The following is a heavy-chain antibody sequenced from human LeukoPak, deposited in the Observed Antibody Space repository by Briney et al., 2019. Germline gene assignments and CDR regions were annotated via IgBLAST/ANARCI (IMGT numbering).Heavy chain of an antibody. CDR1: GYTFTGYY. CDR3: ARATSGSYPHFDY. Sequence: ASVKVSCKASGYTFTGYYMHWVRQAPGQGLEWMGWINPNSGGTNYAQKFQGRVTMTRDTSISTAYIELSRLRSDDTAVYYCARATSGSYPHFDYWGQGTLVTVSS. D-gene: IGHD1-26*01. V-gene: IGHV1-2*02. CDR2: INPNSGGT. J-gene: IGHJ4*02.